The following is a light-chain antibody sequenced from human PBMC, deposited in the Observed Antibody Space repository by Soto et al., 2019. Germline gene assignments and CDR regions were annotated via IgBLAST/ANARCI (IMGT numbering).Light chain of an antibody. J-gene: IGKJ3*01. CDR1: QGISNY. V-gene: IGKV1-27*01. CDR3: QKYNSAPQST. Sequence: DIQMTQSPSSLSASVGDRVTITCRASQGISNYFAWYQQKPVKVPKLLIYAASTLQSGVPSRFSGSGSGTDFTLTISSLQPEDVATYYCQKYNSAPQSTFGPWTKVHIK. CDR2: AAS.